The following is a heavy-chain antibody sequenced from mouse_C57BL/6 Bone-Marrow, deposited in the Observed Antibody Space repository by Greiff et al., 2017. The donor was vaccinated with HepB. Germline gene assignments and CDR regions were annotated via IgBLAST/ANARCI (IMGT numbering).Heavy chain of an antibody. CDR2: IDPSDSYT. CDR1: GYTFTSYW. D-gene: IGHD1-1*01. J-gene: IGHJ3*01. V-gene: IGHV1-50*01. Sequence: QVQLKQPGAELVKPGASVKLSCKASGYTFTSYWMQWVKQRPGQGLEWIGEIDPSDSYTNYTQKFKGKATLTVDTSSSTAYMQLSSLTSEDSAVYYCAAGTTVVGNWGQGTLVTVSA. CDR3: AAGTTVVGN.